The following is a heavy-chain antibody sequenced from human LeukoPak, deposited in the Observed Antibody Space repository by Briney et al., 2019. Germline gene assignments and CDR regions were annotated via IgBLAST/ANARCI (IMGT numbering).Heavy chain of an antibody. J-gene: IGHJ4*02. Sequence: ASAKVSCKASGGTFSSYAISWVRQATGQGLEWMAWMNPNSGNSGYAQKFQGRATMTRDTSISTAYMELSSLRSEDTAVYYCSRGDYWGQGTLVTVSS. V-gene: IGHV1-8*02. CDR1: GGTFSSYA. CDR2: MNPNSGNS. CDR3: SRGDY.